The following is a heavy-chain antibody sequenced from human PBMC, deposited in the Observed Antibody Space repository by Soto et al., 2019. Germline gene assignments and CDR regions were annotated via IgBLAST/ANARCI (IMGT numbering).Heavy chain of an antibody. V-gene: IGHV4-34*01. CDR2: INHSGST. Sequence: QVQLQQWGAGLLKPSETLSLTCAVYGGSFSGYYWSWIRQPPGKGLEWIGEINHSGSTNYNPSLKSRVTISVDTSKNQFSLKLSSVTAADTAVYYCARDLGYYYDSSPGYWGQGTLVTVSS. CDR1: GGSFSGYY. CDR3: ARDLGYYYDSSPGY. D-gene: IGHD3-22*01. J-gene: IGHJ4*02.